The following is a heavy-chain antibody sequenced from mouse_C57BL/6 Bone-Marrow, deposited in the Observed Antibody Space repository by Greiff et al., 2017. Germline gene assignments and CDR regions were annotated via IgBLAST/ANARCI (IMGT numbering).Heavy chain of an antibody. J-gene: IGHJ3*01. V-gene: IGHV1-64*01. CDR3: SSPNYYGSSP. CDR2: IHPNSGST. D-gene: IGHD1-1*01. Sequence: QVRLQQPGAQLVKPGASVKLSCKASGYTFTSYWMHWVKQRPGQGLEWIGMIHPNSGSTNYNEKFKSKATLTVDEFSSTAYLQLSRLTSEYSTVYACSSPNYYGSSPWGQGTRV. CDR1: GYTFTSYW.